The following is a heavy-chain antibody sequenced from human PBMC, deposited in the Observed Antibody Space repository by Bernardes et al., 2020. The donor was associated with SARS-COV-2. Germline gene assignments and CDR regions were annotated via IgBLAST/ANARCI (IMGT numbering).Heavy chain of an antibody. D-gene: IGHD3-22*01. CDR3: ARARMIVVVIDAFDI. CDR1: GGSISSGGYY. J-gene: IGHJ3*02. V-gene: IGHV4-31*03. CDR2: LYYSGST. Sequence: SETLSLTCTVSGGSISSGGYYWSWIRQHPGKGLEWIGYLYYSGSTYYNPSLKSRVTISVDTSKNQFSLKLSSVTAADTAVYYCARARMIVVVIDAFDIWGQGTMVTVSS.